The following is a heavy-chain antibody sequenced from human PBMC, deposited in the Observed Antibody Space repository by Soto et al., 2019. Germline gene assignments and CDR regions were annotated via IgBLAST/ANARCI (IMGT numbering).Heavy chain of an antibody. CDR3: ARQEDIGYCSGGSCYLPQPSDP. J-gene: IGHJ5*02. Sequence: SETLSLTCTVSGGSISSSSYYWGWIRQPPGKGLEWIGSIYYSGSTYYNPSLKGRVTISVDTSKNQFSLKLSSVTAADTAVYYCARQEDIGYCSGGSCYLPQPSDPWGQGTLVTVSS. V-gene: IGHV4-39*01. CDR2: IYYSGST. CDR1: GGSISSSSYY. D-gene: IGHD2-15*01.